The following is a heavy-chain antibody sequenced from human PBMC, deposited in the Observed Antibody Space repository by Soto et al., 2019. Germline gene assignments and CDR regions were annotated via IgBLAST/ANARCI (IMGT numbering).Heavy chain of an antibody. CDR3: ARVGYYDFWSGYYARAFDY. V-gene: IGHV3-74*01. J-gene: IGHJ4*02. CDR1: GFTFSIYW. D-gene: IGHD3-3*01. CDR2: INSDGSST. Sequence: GGSLRLSCAASGFTFSIYWMHWVRQAPGKGLVWVSRINSDGSSTSYADSVKGRFTISRDNAKNTLYLQMNSLRAEDTAVYYCARVGYYDFWSGYYARAFDYWGQGTLVTVSS.